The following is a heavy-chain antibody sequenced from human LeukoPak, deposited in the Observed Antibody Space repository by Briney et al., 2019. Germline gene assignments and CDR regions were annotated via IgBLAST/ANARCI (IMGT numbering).Heavy chain of an antibody. CDR3: AKARYYYGSGNFFDY. Sequence: GGSLRLSCAASGFTFSSYAMHWVRQAPGKGLEWVAVISYDGSNKYYADSVKGRFTISRDNSKNTLYLQMNSLRAEDSAVYYCAKARYYYGSGNFFDYWGQGTLVTVSS. CDR1: GFTFSSYA. D-gene: IGHD3-10*01. V-gene: IGHV3-30-3*01. J-gene: IGHJ4*02. CDR2: ISYDGSNK.